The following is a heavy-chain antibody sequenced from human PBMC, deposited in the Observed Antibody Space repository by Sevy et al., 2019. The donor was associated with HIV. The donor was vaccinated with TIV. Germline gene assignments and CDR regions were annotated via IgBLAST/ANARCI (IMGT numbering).Heavy chain of an antibody. CDR1: GGSISSGSYY. D-gene: IGHD5-18*01. J-gene: IGHJ4*02. CDR2: LYTSGST. V-gene: IGHV4-61*02. CDR3: ARDGGYRFGFDY. Sequence: SETLSLTCTVSGGSISSGSYYWSWIRQPAGKGLEWIGRLYTSGSTYYNPSLKSRVTISVDTSKNQFSLTLTSVTAADTAGYYCARDGGYRFGFDYWGQGTLVTVSS.